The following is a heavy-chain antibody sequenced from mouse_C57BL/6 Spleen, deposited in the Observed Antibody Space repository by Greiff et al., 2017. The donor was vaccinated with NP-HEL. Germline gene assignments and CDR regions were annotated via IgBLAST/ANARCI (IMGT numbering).Heavy chain of an antibody. CDR2: INPNYGTT. CDR1: GYSFTDYN. D-gene: IGHD2-5*01. J-gene: IGHJ3*01. Sequence: EVKLVESGPELVKPGASVKISCKASGYSFTDYNMNWVKQSNGKSLEWIGVINPNYGTTSYNQKFKGKATLTVDQSSSTAYMQHNSLTSEDSAVYYCARAAYYSNHGAYWGQGTLVTVSA. CDR3: ARAAYYSNHGAY. V-gene: IGHV1-39*01.